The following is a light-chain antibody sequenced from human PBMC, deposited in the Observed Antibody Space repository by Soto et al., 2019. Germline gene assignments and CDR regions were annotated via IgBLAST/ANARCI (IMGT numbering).Light chain of an antibody. CDR3: SSYAGSLYV. V-gene: IGLV2-8*01. CDR2: GST. Sequence: QSALNQPPSAAGSPGQSVTISFTGASCDVGGYNYVSWYQQHPGKAPNLLIDGSTKQPSGVPDRFSGSKSGNTASLTVSGLQAEDEADYYCSSYAGSLYVFGTGTKLTVL. J-gene: IGLJ1*01. CDR1: SCDVGGYNY.